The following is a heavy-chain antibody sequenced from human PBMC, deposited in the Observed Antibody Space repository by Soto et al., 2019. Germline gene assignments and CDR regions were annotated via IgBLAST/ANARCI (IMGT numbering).Heavy chain of an antibody. CDR3: ARDRAVYANYYYYYGMDV. D-gene: IGHD2-8*01. Sequence: PSETLSLTCTVSGGSISSYYWSWIRQPPGKGLEWIGYIYYSGSTNYNPSLKSRVTISVDTSKNQFSLKLSSVTAADTAVYYCARDRAVYANYYYYYGMDVCGPGTTVTVSS. V-gene: IGHV4-59*01. J-gene: IGHJ6*02. CDR1: GGSISSYY. CDR2: IYYSGST.